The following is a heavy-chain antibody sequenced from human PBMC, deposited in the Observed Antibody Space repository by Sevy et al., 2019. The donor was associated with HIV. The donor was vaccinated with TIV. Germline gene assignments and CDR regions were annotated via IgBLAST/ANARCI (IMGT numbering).Heavy chain of an antibody. D-gene: IGHD3-3*02. CDR3: ARDGRGISAFDI. V-gene: IGHV3-23*02. Sequence: GGSLRLSCAASEFTFSSHAVSWVRQAPGKGLEWVSAISGNGENTHYEDSVRGRFTISRDNFKNTHYLHMSTLRAEDTALYYCARDGRGISAFDIWGQGTMVTVSS. CDR1: EFTFSSHA. CDR2: ISGNGENT. J-gene: IGHJ3*02.